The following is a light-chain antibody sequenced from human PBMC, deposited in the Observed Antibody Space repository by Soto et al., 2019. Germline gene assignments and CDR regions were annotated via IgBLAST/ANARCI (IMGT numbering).Light chain of an antibody. CDR1: QSLSSN. V-gene: IGKV3-15*01. J-gene: IGKJ4*01. CDR2: GAS. CDR3: QQYHNWPIT. Sequence: EIVVTQSPATLSVSPGERATLSCRASQSLSSNLAWYQQKHGQAPRLLIYGASTRAAGIPARFSGSGSGTELTITISSLQSEDFEVYYCQQYHNWPITFGGGTKVDI.